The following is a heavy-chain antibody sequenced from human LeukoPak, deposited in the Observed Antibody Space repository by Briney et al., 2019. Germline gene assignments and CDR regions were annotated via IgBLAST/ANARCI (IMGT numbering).Heavy chain of an antibody. CDR2: ISSSGSTI. V-gene: IGHV3-48*03. CDR3: AKDRGDGYKGVYYYMDV. Sequence: GGSLRLSCAASGFTFSSYEMNWVRQAPGKGLEWVSYISSSGSTIYYADSVKGRFTISRDNAKNSLYLQMNSLRAEDTAVYYCAKDRGDGYKGVYYYMDVWGKGTTVTVSS. CDR1: GFTFSSYE. D-gene: IGHD5-24*01. J-gene: IGHJ6*03.